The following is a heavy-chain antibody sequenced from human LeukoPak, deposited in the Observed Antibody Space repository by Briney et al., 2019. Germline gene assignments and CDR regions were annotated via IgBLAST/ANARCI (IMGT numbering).Heavy chain of an antibody. CDR1: GFTFSSYG. Sequence: GGSLRLSRAASGFTFSSYGMHSVRQAPGNGLEWVAVISYDGSNKYYADSVKGRFTISRDNSKNTLYLQMNSLRAEDTAVYYCARTGGIVVVPAAKGNDYWGQGTLVTVSS. CDR2: ISYDGSNK. V-gene: IGHV3-30*03. CDR3: ARTGGIVVVPAAKGNDY. J-gene: IGHJ4*02. D-gene: IGHD2-2*01.